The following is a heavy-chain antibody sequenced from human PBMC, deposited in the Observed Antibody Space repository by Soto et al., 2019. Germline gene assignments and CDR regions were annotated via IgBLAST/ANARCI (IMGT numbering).Heavy chain of an antibody. V-gene: IGHV3-53*01. CDR2: IYSGGST. J-gene: IGHJ4*02. CDR3: ARESGYDYVWGSYRYTPPPMLD. Sequence: AGGSLRHSWAASGGNVSGNDVSWVRQAPGKGLEWVSVIYSGGSTYYADSVKGRFTISRDNSKNTLYLQMNSLRAEDTAVYYCARESGYDYVWGSYRYTPPPMLDWGQGTLVTLSS. D-gene: IGHD3-16*02. CDR1: GGNVSGND.